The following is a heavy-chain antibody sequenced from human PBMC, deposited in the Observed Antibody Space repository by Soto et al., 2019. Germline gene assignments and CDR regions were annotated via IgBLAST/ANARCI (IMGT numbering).Heavy chain of an antibody. CDR3: ASSDCSGGSCFFFYYYRMDV. J-gene: IGHJ6*02. V-gene: IGHV4-31*03. CDR1: GGSISSGGYY. Sequence: QVQLQESGPGLVKPSQTPSLTCSVSGGSISSGGYYWSWIRQHPGKGLEWIGYIYYSGSTYYNPSLKSRVTISVDTSKNQFSLKLSSVTAADTAVYYCASSDCSGGSCFFFYYYRMDVWGQGTTVTVSS. CDR2: IYYSGST. D-gene: IGHD2-15*01.